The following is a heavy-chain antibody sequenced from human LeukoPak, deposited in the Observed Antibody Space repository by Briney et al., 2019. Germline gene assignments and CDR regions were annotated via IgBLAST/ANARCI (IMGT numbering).Heavy chain of an antibody. CDR3: ARDRTTETVPYYYGLDV. CDR2: IRYDGSNK. Sequence: GGSLRLSCAASGFTFSSYGMHWVRQAPGKGLEWVAFIRYDGSNKYYADSVKGRFTISRDNSKNTLYLQMNSLRAEDTAVYYCARDRTTETVPYYYGLDVWGQGTTVTVSS. J-gene: IGHJ6*02. V-gene: IGHV3-30*02. D-gene: IGHD1-14*01. CDR1: GFTFSSYG.